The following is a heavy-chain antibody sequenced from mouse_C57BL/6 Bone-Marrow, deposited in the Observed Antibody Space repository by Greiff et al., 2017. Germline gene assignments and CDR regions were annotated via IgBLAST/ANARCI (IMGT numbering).Heavy chain of an antibody. CDR2: INPNNGGT. Sequence: VQLQQSGPELVKPGASVKISCKASGYTFTDYYMNWVKQSHGKSLEWIGDINPNNGGTSYNQKFKGKDTLTVDKSSSTAYMELRSLTSEDSAVYCCARSESNWYVDVWGTGTTVTVSS. CDR1: GYTFTDYY. V-gene: IGHV1-26*01. D-gene: IGHD5-1*01. CDR3: ARSESNWYVDV. J-gene: IGHJ1*03.